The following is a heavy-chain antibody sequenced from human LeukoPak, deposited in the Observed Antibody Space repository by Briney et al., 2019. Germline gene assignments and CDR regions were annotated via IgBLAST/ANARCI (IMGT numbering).Heavy chain of an antibody. Sequence: PGGSLRLTCSASGFTFSSYSMNWVRLAPGKGLEWVSSSSGTGSYIYYADSLKGRFTVSRDNAKNSLYLHMSSLGAEDTAVYYCARAGRPSFSTAAGLNWFDPWGQGTLVTVSS. V-gene: IGHV3-21*01. J-gene: IGHJ5*02. CDR2: SSGTGSYI. CDR3: ARAGRPSFSTAAGLNWFDP. D-gene: IGHD6-25*01. CDR1: GFTFSSYS.